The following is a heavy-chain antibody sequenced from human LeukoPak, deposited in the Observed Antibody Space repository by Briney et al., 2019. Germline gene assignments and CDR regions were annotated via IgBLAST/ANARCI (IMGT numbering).Heavy chain of an antibody. CDR3: ARVGIAVTGYFDY. CDR2: IKQDGSEK. Sequence: GGSLRLSCAASGFTFSNYWMSWVRQAPGKGPEWVANIKQDGSEKYYVDSVKGRFTISRDSAKNSLYLQMNSLRAEDTAVYYCARVGIAVTGYFDYWGQGTLVTVSS. J-gene: IGHJ4*02. D-gene: IGHD6-19*01. CDR1: GFTFSNYW. V-gene: IGHV3-7*01.